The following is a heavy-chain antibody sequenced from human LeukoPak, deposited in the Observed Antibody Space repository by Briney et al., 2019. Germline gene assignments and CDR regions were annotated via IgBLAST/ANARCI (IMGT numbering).Heavy chain of an antibody. J-gene: IGHJ4*02. V-gene: IGHV4-39*01. Sequence: PSETLSLTCTVSGGSISSSSYYWGWIRQPPGKGLEWIGSIYYSGSTYYNPSLKSRVTISVDTSKNQFSLKLSSVTAADTAVYYCASGSYSTVGDYWGQGTLVTVSS. D-gene: IGHD1-26*01. CDR1: GGSISSSSYY. CDR3: ASGSYSTVGDY. CDR2: IYYSGST.